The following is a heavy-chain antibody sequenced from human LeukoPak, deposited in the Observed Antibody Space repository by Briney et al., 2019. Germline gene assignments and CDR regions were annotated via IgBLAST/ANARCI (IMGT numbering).Heavy chain of an antibody. CDR1: GFTFSSYA. CDR3: AKTHRYFRVFY. D-gene: IGHD3-9*01. V-gene: IGHV3-23*01. CDR2: ISGSGGST. J-gene: IGHJ4*02. Sequence: GGSLRLSCAASGFTFSSYAMSWVRQAPGKGLEWVSAISGSGGSTYYADSVKGRFTISRDNSKNTLYLQMNSLRAEDTSVYYCAKTHRYFRVFYWGQGTLVTVSS.